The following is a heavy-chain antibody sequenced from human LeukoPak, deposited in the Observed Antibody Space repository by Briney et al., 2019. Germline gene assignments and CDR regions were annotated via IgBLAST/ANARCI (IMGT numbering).Heavy chain of an antibody. J-gene: IGHJ4*02. CDR2: INGSGGST. CDR1: GFTFSSYA. V-gene: IGHV3-23*01. CDR3: AKRIQSAMATGY. D-gene: IGHD5-18*01. Sequence: PGGSLRVSCAASGFTFSSYAMSWVRQAPGKGLEWVSDINGSGGSTYYADSVKGRFTISRDNSKNTLYLQMNSLRAEDTAVYYCAKRIQSAMATGYWGKGTLVTVSS.